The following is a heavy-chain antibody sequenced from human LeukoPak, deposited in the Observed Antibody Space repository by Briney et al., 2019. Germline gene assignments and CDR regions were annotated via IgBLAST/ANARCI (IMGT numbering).Heavy chain of an antibody. D-gene: IGHD3-10*01. Sequence: GGSLRLSCAASGFTFSSYGMHWVRQAPGKGLEWVAVISYDGSNKYYADSVKGRFTISRDNSKNTLYLQMNSLRAEDTAVYYRAKDRDYYFDYWGQGTLVTVSS. CDR2: ISYDGSNK. CDR1: GFTFSSYG. CDR3: AKDRDYYFDY. V-gene: IGHV3-30*18. J-gene: IGHJ4*02.